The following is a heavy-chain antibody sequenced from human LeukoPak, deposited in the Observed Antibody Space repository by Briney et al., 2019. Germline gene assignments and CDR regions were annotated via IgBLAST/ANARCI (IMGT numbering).Heavy chain of an antibody. CDR2: IYYSGSS. CDR1: GGSINNGGYY. Sequence: SQTLSLTCTVSGGSINNGGYYWSWIRQHPGKGLEWIGYIYYSGSSYYNPSLRSRVTISVDTSKNHFSLKLSSVTTADTAVYYCARNRDGYNSFDYWGQGTLVTVSS. D-gene: IGHD5-24*01. V-gene: IGHV4-31*03. CDR3: ARNRDGYNSFDY. J-gene: IGHJ4*02.